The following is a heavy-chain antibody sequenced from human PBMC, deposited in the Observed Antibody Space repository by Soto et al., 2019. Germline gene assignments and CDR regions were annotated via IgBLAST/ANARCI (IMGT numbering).Heavy chain of an antibody. Sequence: SETLSLTCTVSGGSISSGDYYWSWIRQPPGKGLEWIGYIYYSGSTYYNPSLESRVTISVDTSKNQFSLKLSSVTAADTAVYYCARDFPVGATPDGWFDPWGQGTLVTVSS. CDR2: IYYSGST. CDR1: GGSISSGDYY. CDR3: ARDFPVGATPDGWFDP. J-gene: IGHJ5*02. V-gene: IGHV4-30-4*01. D-gene: IGHD1-26*01.